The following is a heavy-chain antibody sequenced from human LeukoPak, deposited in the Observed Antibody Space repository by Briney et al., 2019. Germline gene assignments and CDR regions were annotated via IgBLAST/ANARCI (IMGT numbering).Heavy chain of an antibody. V-gene: IGHV4-59*01. CDR2: IYYSGST. J-gene: IGHJ4*02. D-gene: IGHD3-22*01. CDR1: GGSISSYY. Sequence: PSETLSLTCTVSGGSISSYYWSWIRQPPGKGLGWIGYIYYSGSTNYNPSLKSRVTISVDTSKNQFSLKLSSVTAADTAVYYCAISYDSSGYYRYWGQGTLVTVSS. CDR3: AISYDSSGYYRY.